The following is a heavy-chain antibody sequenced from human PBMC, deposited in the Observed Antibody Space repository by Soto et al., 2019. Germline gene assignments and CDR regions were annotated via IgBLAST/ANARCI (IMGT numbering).Heavy chain of an antibody. D-gene: IGHD4-17*01. V-gene: IGHV3-23*01. J-gene: IGHJ3*01. CDR1: GFTFGNYA. CDR3: AMDPNGDYFGAFDF. CDR2: ITGNGGLT. Sequence: VQLLESGGDLVQPGGSLRVSCAGSGFTFGNYAMTWVRQAPGKGLEWVSSITGNGGLTDYADSVKGRFTVSRDNSKNMLFLQMYSLRADDTAIYFCAMDPNGDYFGAFDFWGQGTLVTVSS.